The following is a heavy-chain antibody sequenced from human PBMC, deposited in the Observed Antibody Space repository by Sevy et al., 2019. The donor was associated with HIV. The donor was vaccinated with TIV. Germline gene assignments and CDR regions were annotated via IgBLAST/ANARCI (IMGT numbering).Heavy chain of an antibody. D-gene: IGHD3-3*01. CDR3: ARDVPYYDFWSGYYNYYYHGMDV. CDR1: GFTFSSYS. Sequence: GESLKISCAASGFTFSSYSMNWVRQAPGKGLEWVSSISSSSSYIYYADSVKGRFTISRDNAKNSLYLQMNSLRAEDTAVYYCARDVPYYDFWSGYYNYYYHGMDVRGQGTTVTVSS. J-gene: IGHJ6*02. V-gene: IGHV3-21*01. CDR2: ISSSSSYI.